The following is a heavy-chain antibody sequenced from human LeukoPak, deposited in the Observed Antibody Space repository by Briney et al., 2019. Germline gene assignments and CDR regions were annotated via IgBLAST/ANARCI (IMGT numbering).Heavy chain of an antibody. CDR1: GGSISSSSYY. CDR3: ARQGDYYDSSGYYGWSY. CDR2: IYYSGST. J-gene: IGHJ4*02. V-gene: IGHV4-39*01. D-gene: IGHD3-22*01. Sequence: SETLSLTXTVSGGSISSSSYYWGWIRQPPGKGLEWIGSIYYSGSTYYNPSLKSRVTISVDTSKNQFSLKLSSVTAADTAVYYCARQGDYYDSSGYYGWSYWGQGTLVTVSS.